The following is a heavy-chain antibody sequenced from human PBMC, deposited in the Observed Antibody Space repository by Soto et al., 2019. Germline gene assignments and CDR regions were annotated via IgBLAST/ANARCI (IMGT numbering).Heavy chain of an antibody. D-gene: IGHD3-22*01. CDR1: GFTFSSYG. CDR3: AKAPEDYDSSGYGPFDY. CDR2: ISYDGSNK. V-gene: IGHV3-30*18. Sequence: GGSLRLSCAASGFTFSSYGMHWVRQAPGKGLEWVAVISYDGSNKYYADSVKGRFTISRDNSKNTLYLQMNSLRAEDTAVYYCAKAPEDYDSSGYGPFDYWGQGTLVTVSS. J-gene: IGHJ4*02.